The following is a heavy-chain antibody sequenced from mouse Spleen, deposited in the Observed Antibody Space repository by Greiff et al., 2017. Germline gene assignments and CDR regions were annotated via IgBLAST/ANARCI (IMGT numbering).Heavy chain of an antibody. Sequence: VQLKESGGGLVQPGGSLRLSCATSGFTFTDYYMSWVRQPPGKALEWLGFIRNKANGYTTEYSASVKGRFTISRDNSQSILYLQMNTLRAEDSATYYCARVLIDYAMDYWGQGTSVTVSS. CDR2: IRNKANGYTT. CDR3: ARVLIDYAMDY. CDR1: GFTFTDYY. V-gene: IGHV7-3*02. J-gene: IGHJ4*01.